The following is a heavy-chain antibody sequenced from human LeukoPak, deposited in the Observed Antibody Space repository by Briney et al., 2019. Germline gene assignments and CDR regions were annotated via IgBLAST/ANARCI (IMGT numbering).Heavy chain of an antibody. CDR1: GGSLSTYY. Sequence: SETLSLTCTVSGGSLSTYYWSWIRQPAGKGLEWIGRIYSSGATNYNPSLESRVTMSVDTSKNQFSLKLSSVTAADTAVYYCARCSGNGYDYSWLDPWGQGTLVTVSS. D-gene: IGHD5-12*01. CDR3: ARCSGNGYDYSWLDP. J-gene: IGHJ5*02. CDR2: IYSSGAT. V-gene: IGHV4-4*07.